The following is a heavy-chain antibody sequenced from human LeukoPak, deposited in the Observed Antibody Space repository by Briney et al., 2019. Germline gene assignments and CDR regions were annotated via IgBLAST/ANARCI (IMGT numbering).Heavy chain of an antibody. J-gene: IGHJ6*03. CDR1: RYSISSHYY. CDR3: ARGCPVRYDYVWGSYRYPHYMDV. Sequence: SETLSLTCTVSRYSISSHYYWGWIRQPPGKGLEWIGSIYYSGSTYYNPSLKSRVTISVDTSKNQFSLKLSSVTAADTAVYYCARGCPVRYDYVWGSYRYPHYMDVWGKGTTVTVSS. V-gene: IGHV4-38-2*02. D-gene: IGHD3-16*02. CDR2: IYYSGST.